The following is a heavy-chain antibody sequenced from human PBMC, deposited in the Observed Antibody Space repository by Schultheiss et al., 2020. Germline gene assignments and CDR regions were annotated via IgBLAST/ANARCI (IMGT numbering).Heavy chain of an antibody. V-gene: IGHV3-74*01. CDR3: ARGGTTVNNWFDP. CDR1: AFTFSSYW. CDR2: INSDGSST. J-gene: IGHJ5*02. D-gene: IGHD4-11*01. Sequence: GGSLRLSCAASAFTFSSYWMHWVRQAPGKGLVWVSRINSDGSSTTYADSVKGRFTISRDNAKNTLYLQMNSLRAEDTALYYCARGGTTVNNWFDPWGQGTLVTVSS.